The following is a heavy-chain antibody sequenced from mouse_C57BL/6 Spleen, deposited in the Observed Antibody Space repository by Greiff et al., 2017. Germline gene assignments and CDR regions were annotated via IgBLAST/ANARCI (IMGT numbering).Heavy chain of an antibody. CDR2: IHPNSGST. Sequence: QVQLKESGAELVKPGASVKLSCKASGYTFTSYWMHWVKQRPGQGLEWIGMIHPNSGSTNYNEKFKGKATLTVDKSSSTAYMQLSRLNSEDPAVYYCARYSNYVRFAYWGQGTLVTVSA. CDR3: ARYSNYVRFAY. V-gene: IGHV1-64*01. D-gene: IGHD2-5*01. CDR1: GYTFTSYW. J-gene: IGHJ3*01.